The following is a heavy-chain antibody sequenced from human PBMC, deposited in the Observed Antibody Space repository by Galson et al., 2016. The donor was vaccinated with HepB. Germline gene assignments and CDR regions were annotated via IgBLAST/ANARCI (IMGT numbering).Heavy chain of an antibody. Sequence: SLRLSCAASGFMFSNYWMTWVRQAPGKGLEWVANIKQDGREKYYVDSVKGRFTISRDNAKKLMFLQMNSLRVEDTAMYYCARDPSSSGWAFYSYGMDIWGQGSPGHRHL. CDR1: GFMFSNYW. CDR2: IKQDGREK. J-gene: IGHJ6*02. V-gene: IGHV3-7*01. D-gene: IGHD6-19*01. CDR3: ARDPSSSGWAFYSYGMDI.